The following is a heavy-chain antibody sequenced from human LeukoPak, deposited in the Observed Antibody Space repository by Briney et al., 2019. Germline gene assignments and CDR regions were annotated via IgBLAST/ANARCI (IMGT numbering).Heavy chain of an antibody. Sequence: ASVKVSCKASGYTFTSYYMHWVRQAPGQGLEWMGIINPSGGSTSYAQKFQGRVTMTRDTSTSTVYTELSSLRSEDTAVYYCARAGVGARPTLPANYWGQGTLVTVSS. CDR3: ARAGVGARPTLPANY. J-gene: IGHJ4*02. V-gene: IGHV1-46*01. D-gene: IGHD1-26*01. CDR2: INPSGGST. CDR1: GYTFTSYY.